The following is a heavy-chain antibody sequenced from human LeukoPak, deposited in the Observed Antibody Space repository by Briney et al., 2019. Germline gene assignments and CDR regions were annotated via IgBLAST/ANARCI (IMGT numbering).Heavy chain of an antibody. CDR2: ISSDESST. Sequence: GGSLRLSCAASGFTFSNYWMHWVRQAPGKGLVWVSRISSDESSTTYADSVKGRFTISRDNAKNSLYLQMNSLRAEDTALYYCAKAYGDYSHNWFDPWGQGTLVTVSS. CDR3: AKAYGDYSHNWFDP. D-gene: IGHD4-17*01. V-gene: IGHV3-74*01. J-gene: IGHJ5*02. CDR1: GFTFSNYW.